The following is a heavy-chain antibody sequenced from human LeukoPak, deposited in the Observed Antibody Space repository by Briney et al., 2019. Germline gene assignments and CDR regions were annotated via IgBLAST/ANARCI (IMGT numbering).Heavy chain of an antibody. CDR3: ARDSSSWYWLDP. D-gene: IGHD6-13*01. Sequence: GRSLRLSCAASGFTFSSYAMHWVRQAPGKGLEWVAVISYDGSNKYYADSVKGRFTISRDNSKNTLYLQMNSLGAEDTAVYYCARDSSSWYWLDPWGQGTLVTVSS. CDR1: GFTFSSYA. CDR2: ISYDGSNK. J-gene: IGHJ5*02. V-gene: IGHV3-30-3*01.